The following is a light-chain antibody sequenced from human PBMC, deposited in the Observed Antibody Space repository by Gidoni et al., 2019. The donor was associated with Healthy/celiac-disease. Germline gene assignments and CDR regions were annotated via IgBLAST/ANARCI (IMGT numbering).Light chain of an antibody. CDR3: QSYDSSLSGSV. Sequence: QSVLTQPPSVSGAPAQRVTISCTGSSSNIGAGYDVHWYQQLPGTAPNLLIYGNSNRPSGVPDRFSGSKSGTSASLAITGLQAEDEADYYCQSYDSSLSGSVFGGGTKLTVL. CDR2: GNS. V-gene: IGLV1-40*01. CDR1: SSNIGAGYD. J-gene: IGLJ2*01.